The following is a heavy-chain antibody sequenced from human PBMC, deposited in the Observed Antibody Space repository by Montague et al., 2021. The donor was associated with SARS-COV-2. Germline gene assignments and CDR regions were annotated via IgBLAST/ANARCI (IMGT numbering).Heavy chain of an antibody. Sequence: SETLSLTCVVSSGSISPSDTHYWGWVRQAPGKGLEWIATISYSGSTSYNPPLRSRVTISVDTSKNQISLDLRSVTAADTSVYYCARHSTTHDFDPWGQGILVTVSS. CDR3: ARHSTTHDFDP. V-gene: IGHV4-39*01. CDR1: SGSISPSDTHY. J-gene: IGHJ5*02. CDR2: ISYSGST. D-gene: IGHD1-1*01.